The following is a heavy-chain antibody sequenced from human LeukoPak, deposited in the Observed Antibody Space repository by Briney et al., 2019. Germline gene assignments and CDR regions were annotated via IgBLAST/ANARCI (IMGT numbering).Heavy chain of an antibody. CDR3: ARGGDWLFDY. V-gene: IGHV4-31*03. CDR2: IYYSGST. CDR1: GGSISSGGYY. J-gene: IGHJ4*02. Sequence: TSETLSLTCTVSGGSISSGGYYWSWIRQHPGKGLEWIGYIYYSGSTYYNPSLKSRVTISVDRSKNQFSLKLSSVTAADTAVYYCARGGDWLFDYWGQGILVTVSS. D-gene: IGHD2-21*02.